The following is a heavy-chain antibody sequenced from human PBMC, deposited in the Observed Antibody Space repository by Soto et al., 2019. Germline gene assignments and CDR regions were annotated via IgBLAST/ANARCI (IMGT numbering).Heavy chain of an antibody. V-gene: IGHV1-18*01. Sequence: QVQLVQSGAEVKKPGASVKVSCKASGYTFTSYGISWVRQAPGQGLEWMGWISAYNGNTNYAQKLQDRVTMTTDTSTSTAYMELRSLRSDDTAVYYCARDIVVVPAAIRFDPWGQGTLVTVSS. CDR2: ISAYNGNT. D-gene: IGHD2-2*02. CDR3: ARDIVVVPAAIRFDP. CDR1: GYTFTSYG. J-gene: IGHJ5*02.